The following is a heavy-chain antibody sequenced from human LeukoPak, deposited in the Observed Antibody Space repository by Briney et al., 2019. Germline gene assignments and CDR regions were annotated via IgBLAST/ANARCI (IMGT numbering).Heavy chain of an antibody. CDR1: GFTFSSYW. Sequence: GGSLRLSCAASGFTFSSYWMHWVRQAPGKGLECVSGISGGGTSTYYADSVKGRFTISRDNSKNTLYLQMNSLRAEDTAIYYCANEYSKGDVWGQGTTVTVSS. J-gene: IGHJ3*01. D-gene: IGHD4-11*01. CDR3: ANEYSKGDV. V-gene: IGHV3-23*01. CDR2: ISGGGTST.